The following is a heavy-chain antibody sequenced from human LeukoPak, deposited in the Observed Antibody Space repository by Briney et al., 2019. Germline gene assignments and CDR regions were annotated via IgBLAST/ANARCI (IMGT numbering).Heavy chain of an antibody. CDR2: IYTSGST. J-gene: IGHJ4*02. D-gene: IGHD7-27*01. Sequence: SETLSLTCTVSGGSISSGSYYWSWIRQPAGKGLEWIGRIYTSGSTNYNPSLKSRVTISVDTSKNQFSLKLSSVTAADTAVYYCARAPPNWGFNYWGQGTLVTVSS. V-gene: IGHV4-61*02. CDR3: ARAPPNWGFNY. CDR1: GGSISSGSYY.